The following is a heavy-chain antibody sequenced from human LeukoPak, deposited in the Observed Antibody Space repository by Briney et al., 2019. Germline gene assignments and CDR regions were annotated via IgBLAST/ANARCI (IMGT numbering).Heavy chain of an antibody. J-gene: IGHJ5*02. CDR1: GGSISSYY. Sequence: KTSETLSLTCTVSGGSISSYYWSWIRQPPGKGLEWIGYIYYSGSTNYNPSLKSRVTISVDTSKNQFSLKLSSVTAADTAVYYCARGRVVPAAMRVDWFDPWGQGTLVTVSS. D-gene: IGHD2-2*01. CDR2: IYYSGST. CDR3: ARGRVVPAAMRVDWFDP. V-gene: IGHV4-59*01.